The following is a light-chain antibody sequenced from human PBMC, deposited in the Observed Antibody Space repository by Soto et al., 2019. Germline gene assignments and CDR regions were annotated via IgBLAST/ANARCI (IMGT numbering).Light chain of an antibody. CDR1: NIGSKS. J-gene: IGLJ2*01. Sequence: SYELTQPPSVSVAPGQTARITCGGNNIGSKSVHWYQPRVGKAPVLVVHDDSDRPSGIPERFSGSNSGNTATLTISRVEAGDEADYYCQVWDSSADHVVFAGGTKLTVL. V-gene: IGLV3-21*02. CDR2: DDS. CDR3: QVWDSSADHVV.